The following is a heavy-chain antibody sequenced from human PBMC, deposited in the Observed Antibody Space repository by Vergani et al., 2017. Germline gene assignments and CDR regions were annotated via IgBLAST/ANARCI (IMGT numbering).Heavy chain of an antibody. Sequence: EVQLVESGGGLVKPGGSLRLSCAASGFTFSSYSMNWVRQAPGKGLEWASSISSSSSYIYYADSVKGRFTISRDNAKNSLFLQMNSRRAEDTAVYYCARDWLGGGSVGGMDVWGKGTTVTVSS. D-gene: IGHD2-15*01. J-gene: IGHJ6*04. CDR1: GFTFSSYS. V-gene: IGHV3-21*01. CDR3: ARDWLGGGSVGGMDV. CDR2: ISSSSSYI.